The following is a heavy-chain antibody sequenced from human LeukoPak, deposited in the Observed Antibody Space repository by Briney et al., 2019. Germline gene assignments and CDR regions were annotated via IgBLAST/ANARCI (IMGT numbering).Heavy chain of an antibody. V-gene: IGHV1-69*05. CDR1: GGTLSSYA. Sequence: SVKVSCKASGGTLSSYAINWVGQAPGQGLEWMGRSIPIFGTANYAQKFQGRDTITTDESTSTAYMELSSLRSEDTAVYYCAKEAVGAANYYYYYYMDVWGKGTTVTVSS. CDR3: AKEAVGAANYYYYYYMDV. J-gene: IGHJ6*03. CDR2: SIPIFGTA. D-gene: IGHD2-15*01.